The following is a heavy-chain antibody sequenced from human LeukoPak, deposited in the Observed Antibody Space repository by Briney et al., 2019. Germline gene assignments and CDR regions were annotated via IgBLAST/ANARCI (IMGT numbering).Heavy chain of an antibody. Sequence: GGSLRLSCAASGLTFDDYGMSWVRQGPGKGLEWVSAINRNGDSTGYADSVKGRFTISRDNAKNSLYLQMNSLRAEDTAVYYCARAAYCSGGNCYSFDYWGQGTLVTVSS. V-gene: IGHV3-20*04. D-gene: IGHD2-15*01. CDR3: ARAAYCSGGNCYSFDY. J-gene: IGHJ4*02. CDR1: GLTFDDYG. CDR2: INRNGDST.